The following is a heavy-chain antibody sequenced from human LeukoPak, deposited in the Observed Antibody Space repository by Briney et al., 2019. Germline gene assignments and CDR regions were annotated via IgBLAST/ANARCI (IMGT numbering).Heavy chain of an antibody. V-gene: IGHV1-18*01. Sequence: GASVKVSCKASGYTFTSYGISWVRQAPGQGLEWMGWISAYNGNTNYAQKLQGRVTMTTDTSTSTAYMELRSLRSDDTAVYYCARDPWVRGLVSVDVWGKGTTVTVSS. CDR1: GYTFTSYG. CDR2: ISAYNGNT. J-gene: IGHJ6*04. D-gene: IGHD3-10*01. CDR3: ARDPWVRGLVSVDV.